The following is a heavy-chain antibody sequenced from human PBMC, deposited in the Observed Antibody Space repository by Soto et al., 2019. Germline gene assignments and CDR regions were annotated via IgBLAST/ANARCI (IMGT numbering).Heavy chain of an antibody. CDR3: ARVRPGNYRDY. CDR2: IKEDGSEK. CDR1: GFTFGTFW. V-gene: IGHV3-7*03. D-gene: IGHD3-10*01. Sequence: PGGSLRLSCASSGFTFGTFWMDWVRHAPGKGLEWVAKIKEDGSEKYYADSVKGRFIISRDNARNSVYLQMNSLRAEDTAVYYCARVRPGNYRDYWGQGTLVTVSS. J-gene: IGHJ4*02.